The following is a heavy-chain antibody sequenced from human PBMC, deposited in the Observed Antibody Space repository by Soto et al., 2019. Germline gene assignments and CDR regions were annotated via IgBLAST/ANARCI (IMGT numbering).Heavy chain of an antibody. CDR2: INPDTGST. CDR3: ARDSKFSLTFHYSGMDV. J-gene: IGHJ6*02. V-gene: IGHV1-46*01. CDR1: GYTFTTYY. Sequence: QVQLVQSGAEVKKPGASVKIPCKASGYTFTTYYLHWVRQAPGQGLEWMGIINPDTGSTSSAQNFRGRVSVTRDTSTSTVYMELYSLSSEDTAVYYCARDSKFSLTFHYSGMDVWGHGTTVTVSS.